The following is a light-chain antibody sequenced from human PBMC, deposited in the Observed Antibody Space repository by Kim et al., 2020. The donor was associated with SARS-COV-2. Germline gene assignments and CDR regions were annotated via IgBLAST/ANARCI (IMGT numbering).Light chain of an antibody. CDR3: SSYTTSNTLV. CDR2: DVS. Sequence: GQSITISCTGTSSDVGAYDSVSWYQQHPGKAPKVMIYDVSNRPSGVSNRFSGSKSGNTASLTISGLQADDEADYYCSSYTTSNTLVFGGGTQLTVL. V-gene: IGLV2-14*03. J-gene: IGLJ2*01. CDR1: SSDVGAYDS.